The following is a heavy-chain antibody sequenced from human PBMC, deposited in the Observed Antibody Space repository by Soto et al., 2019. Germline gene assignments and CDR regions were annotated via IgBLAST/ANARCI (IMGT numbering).Heavy chain of an antibody. V-gene: IGHV1-8*01. CDR2: MNPNSGNT. D-gene: IGHD6-13*01. J-gene: IGHJ6*03. CDR1: GYTFTSYD. CDR3: ATRQESRIADIYHYYMAF. Sequence: ASVKVSCKASGYTFTSYDINWVRQATGQGLEWMGWMNPNSGNTGYAQKFQGRVTMTRNTPISTAYMELSSLRSEDTAVYYCATRQESRIADIYHYYMAFWGKGSSVTVSS.